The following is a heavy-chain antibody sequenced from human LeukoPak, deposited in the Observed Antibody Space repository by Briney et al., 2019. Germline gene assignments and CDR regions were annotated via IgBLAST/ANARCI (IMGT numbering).Heavy chain of an antibody. CDR3: ARGGIVARPISWFDP. Sequence: GGSLRLSCAASGFTVSGTHMSWVRQAPGKGLEWVSAMYTGGTTYYADSVQGRFTISRDNSENTLYLQMNSLRAEDTAVYYCARGGIVARPISWFDPWGQGTLVTVSS. D-gene: IGHD6-6*01. CDR1: GFTVSGTH. J-gene: IGHJ5*02. V-gene: IGHV3-53*01. CDR2: MYTGGTT.